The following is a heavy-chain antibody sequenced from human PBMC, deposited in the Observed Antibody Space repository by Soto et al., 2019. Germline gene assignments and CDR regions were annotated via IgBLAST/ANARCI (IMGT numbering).Heavy chain of an antibody. Sequence: ASVKVSCKASGYTFTGYFMHWVRQAPGQGLEWMGWMNPSSGGTTYAQKFKGRVTMTRDTSIGTAYMELSRLRSDDTAIYFCARGHIDAFNVFVSWGQGTLVTVSS. CDR2: MNPSSGGT. CDR3: ARGHIDAFNVFVS. D-gene: IGHD5-12*01. V-gene: IGHV1-2*02. J-gene: IGHJ4*02. CDR1: GYTFTGYF.